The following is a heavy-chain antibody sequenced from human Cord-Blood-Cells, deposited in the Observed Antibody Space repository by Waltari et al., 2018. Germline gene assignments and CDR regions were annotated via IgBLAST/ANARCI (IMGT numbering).Heavy chain of an antibody. Sequence: QVQLVQSGAEVKKPGASVKVSCKASGYTFTSYAMHWVRQAPGQRLEWRGWIKAGNGNTKYSQKFQGRVTVTRDTSASTAYMELSSLRSEDTAVYYCARGWEDIVVVPADYWGQGTLVTVSS. D-gene: IGHD2-2*01. V-gene: IGHV1-3*01. J-gene: IGHJ4*02. CDR2: IKAGNGNT. CDR1: GYTFTSYA. CDR3: ARGWEDIVVVPADY.